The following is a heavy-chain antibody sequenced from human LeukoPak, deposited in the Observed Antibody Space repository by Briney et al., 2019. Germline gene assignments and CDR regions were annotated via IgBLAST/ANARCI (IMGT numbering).Heavy chain of an antibody. CDR1: GDSVSSNSVT. CDR2: TYYRSTWYN. Sequence: SQTLSLTCAISGDSVSSNSVTWNWIRQSPSRGLEWLGRTYYRSTWYNDYAVSVRGRITVNPDTSKNQFSLHLNSVTPEDTAVYYCARGVLTRFFDFWGQGTLVTVSS. CDR3: ARGVLTRFFDF. D-gene: IGHD3-3*01. V-gene: IGHV6-1*01. J-gene: IGHJ4*02.